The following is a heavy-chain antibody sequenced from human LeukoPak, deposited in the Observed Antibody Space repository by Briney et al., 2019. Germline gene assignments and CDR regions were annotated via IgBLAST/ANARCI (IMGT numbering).Heavy chain of an antibody. Sequence: GGSLRLSCADSGFTFSSHWMSWVRQAPGKGLEWVANIKQDGSEKYYLDSVKGRFTISRDNAKNSVYLQMNSLRGEDTAVYYCARVGYSSVLTNWFDPWGQGTLVTVSS. V-gene: IGHV3-7*04. D-gene: IGHD6-25*01. CDR3: ARVGYSSVLTNWFDP. J-gene: IGHJ5*02. CDR2: IKQDGSEK. CDR1: GFTFSSHW.